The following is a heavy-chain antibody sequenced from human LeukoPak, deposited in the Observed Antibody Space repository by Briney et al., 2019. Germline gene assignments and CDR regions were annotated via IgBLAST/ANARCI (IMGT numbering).Heavy chain of an antibody. V-gene: IGHV3-21*01. Sequence: GGSLRLSCAASGFTFSSLNMNWVRQAPGKGLEWVSSIGSSSTYEYYAGSVKGRFTISRDNAKNSLYLQMDSLRDEDTAVYYCARERGYSYGYGDYWSQGTLVTVSS. J-gene: IGHJ4*02. CDR1: GFTFSSLN. CDR3: ARERGYSYGYGDY. D-gene: IGHD5-18*01. CDR2: IGSSSTYE.